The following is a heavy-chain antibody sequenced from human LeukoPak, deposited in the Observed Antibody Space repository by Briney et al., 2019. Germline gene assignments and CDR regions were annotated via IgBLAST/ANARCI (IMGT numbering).Heavy chain of an antibody. CDR3: ARDPGYCSSTSCLGDAFDI. V-gene: IGHV3-21*01. D-gene: IGHD2-2*01. J-gene: IGHJ3*02. Sequence: KPGGSLRLSCAASGFTFSSYSMNWVRQAPGKGPEWVSSISSSSSYIYYADSVKGRFTISRDNAKNSLYLQMNSLRAEDTAVYYCARDPGYCSSTSCLGDAFDIWGQGTMVTVSS. CDR2: ISSSSSYI. CDR1: GFTFSSYS.